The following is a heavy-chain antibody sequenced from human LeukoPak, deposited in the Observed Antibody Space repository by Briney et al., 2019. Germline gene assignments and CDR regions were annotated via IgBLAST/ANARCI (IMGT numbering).Heavy chain of an antibody. CDR3: ARLEKDYVWGGYRPQIDY. CDR2: IYYSGST. D-gene: IGHD3-16*02. CDR1: GGSISSSSYY. Sequence: PSETLSLTCTVSGGSISSSSYYWGWIRQPPGKGLEWIGSIYYSGSTYYNPSLKSRVTISVDTSKNQFSLKLSSVTAADTAVYYCARLEKDYVWGGYRPQIDYWGQGTLVTVSS. J-gene: IGHJ4*02. V-gene: IGHV4-39*01.